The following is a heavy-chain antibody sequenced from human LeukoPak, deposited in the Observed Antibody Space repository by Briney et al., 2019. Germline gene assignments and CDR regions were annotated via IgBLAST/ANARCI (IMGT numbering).Heavy chain of an antibody. V-gene: IGHV3-7*01. Sequence: GGSLRLSCAASGFTFSSYWMSWVRQAPGKGREWVANIKQDGSEKYYVDSVKGRFTISRDNAKNSLYLQMNSLRAEDTAVYYCARDPWYIYYDSSGYSFWGQGTLVTVSS. CDR3: ARDPWYIYYDSSGYSF. D-gene: IGHD3-22*01. J-gene: IGHJ4*02. CDR1: GFTFSSYW. CDR2: IKQDGSEK.